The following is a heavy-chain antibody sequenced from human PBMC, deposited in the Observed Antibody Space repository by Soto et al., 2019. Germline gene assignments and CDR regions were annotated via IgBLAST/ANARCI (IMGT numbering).Heavy chain of an antibody. CDR2: IKQDGSEK. CDR3: AKGPPLNYYDGSGYFPFDY. J-gene: IGHJ4*02. CDR1: GFTFSSYW. D-gene: IGHD3-22*01. V-gene: IGHV3-7*03. Sequence: GGSLRLSCAASGFTFSSYWMSWVRQAPGKGLEWVANIKQDGSEKYYVDSVKGRFTISRDNSKNSLYLQMNSLRAEDTAVYYCAKGPPLNYYDGSGYFPFDYWGQGTLVTVSS.